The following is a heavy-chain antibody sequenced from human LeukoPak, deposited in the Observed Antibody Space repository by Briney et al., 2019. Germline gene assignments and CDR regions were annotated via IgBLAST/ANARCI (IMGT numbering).Heavy chain of an antibody. V-gene: IGHV4-34*01. CDR1: GGSISSYY. CDR3: ARNYDSSGYYYYGMDV. CDR2: INHSGST. Sequence: SETLSLTCTVSGGSISSYYWSWIRQPPGKGLEWIGEINHSGSTNYNPSLKSRVTISVDTSKNQFSLKLSSVTAADTAVYYCARNYDSSGYYYYGMDVWGQGTTVTVSS. J-gene: IGHJ6*02. D-gene: IGHD3-22*01.